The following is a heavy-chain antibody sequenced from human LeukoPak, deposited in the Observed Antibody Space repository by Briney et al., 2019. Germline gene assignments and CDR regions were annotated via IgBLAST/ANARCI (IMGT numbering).Heavy chain of an antibody. D-gene: IGHD6-13*01. J-gene: IGHJ3*02. CDR3: AKDRGTGYSSSWYKSGAFDI. CDR1: GFTFDDYA. Sequence: PGRSLRLSCAASGFTFDDYAMHWVRQAPGKGLEWVSGISWNSGSIGYADSVKGRFTISRDNAKNSLYLQMNSLRAEDTALYYCAKDRGTGYSSSWYKSGAFDIWGQGTMVTVSS. CDR2: ISWNSGSI. V-gene: IGHV3-9*01.